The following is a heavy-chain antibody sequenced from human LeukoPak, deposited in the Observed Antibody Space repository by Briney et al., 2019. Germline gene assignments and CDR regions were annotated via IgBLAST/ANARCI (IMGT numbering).Heavy chain of an antibody. CDR2: ISSSGSTI. D-gene: IGHD5-12*01. CDR3: ARGGYARPLDY. V-gene: IGHV3-48*03. CDR1: GFTFRSYE. J-gene: IGHJ4*02. Sequence: GGSLRLSCAASGFTFRSYEMTWVRQAPGKGLEWVSYISSSGSTIYYADSVKGRFTISRDNAKNSLYLQMNSLRAEDTAVFSCARGGYARPLDYWGQGTLVTVSS.